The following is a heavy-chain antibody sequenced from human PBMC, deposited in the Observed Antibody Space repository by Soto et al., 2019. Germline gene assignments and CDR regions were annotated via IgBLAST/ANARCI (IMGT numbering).Heavy chain of an antibody. V-gene: IGHV4-39*01. CDR2: IYYTGST. CDR1: GGSIASSSYY. D-gene: IGHD3-22*01. Sequence: SETLSLTCTVSGGSIASSSYYWGWIRQPPGKGLEWIGSIYYTGSTYYNPSLKSRVTISVDTSKNQFSLKLRSVTAADTAVYYCMLGSGWKDFDYWGQGTLVT. J-gene: IGHJ4*02. CDR3: MLGSGWKDFDY.